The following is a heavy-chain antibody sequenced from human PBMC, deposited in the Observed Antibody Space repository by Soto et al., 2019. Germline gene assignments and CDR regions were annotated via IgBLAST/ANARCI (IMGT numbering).Heavy chain of an antibody. CDR3: ARTLLDYYDSSGYYYDYFDY. CDR1: GYTFTSYG. V-gene: IGHV1-18*04. Sequence: QVQLVQSGAEVKKPGASVKVSCKASGYTFTSYGISWVRQAPGQGLEWMGWISAYNGNTNYAQKLQGSVTMTTDTSTSTAYMELRSLRSDDTAVYYCARTLLDYYDSSGYYYDYFDYWGQGTLVTVSS. D-gene: IGHD3-22*01. J-gene: IGHJ4*02. CDR2: ISAYNGNT.